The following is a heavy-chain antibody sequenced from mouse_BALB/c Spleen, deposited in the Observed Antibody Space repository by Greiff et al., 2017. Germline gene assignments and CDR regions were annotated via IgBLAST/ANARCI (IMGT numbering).Heavy chain of an antibody. Sequence: VQGVESGPGLVAPSQSLSITCTVSGFSLTDYGVSWIRQPPGKGLEWLGVIWGGGSTYYNSALKSRLSISKDNSKSQVFLKMNSLQTDDTAMYYCAKQETVVAPYAMDYWGQGTSVTVSS. CDR2: IWGGGST. CDR3: AKQETVVAPYAMDY. D-gene: IGHD1-1*01. J-gene: IGHJ4*01. V-gene: IGHV2-6-5*01. CDR1: GFSLTDYG.